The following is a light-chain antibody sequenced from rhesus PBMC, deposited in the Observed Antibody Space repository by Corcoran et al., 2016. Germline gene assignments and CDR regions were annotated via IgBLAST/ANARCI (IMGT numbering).Light chain of an antibody. Sequence: EIVLTQSPAFQSVTLKEKVTITCQASQSIGSSLHWYQQKPDESPKLLIKYASQSISGVPSRFSGRGSGTDFTLNINSLEAEDAATDYCQQSSRFPLTFGGGTKVELK. CDR2: YAS. CDR1: QSIGSS. V-gene: IGKV6-55*01. J-gene: IGKJ4*01. CDR3: QQSSRFPLT.